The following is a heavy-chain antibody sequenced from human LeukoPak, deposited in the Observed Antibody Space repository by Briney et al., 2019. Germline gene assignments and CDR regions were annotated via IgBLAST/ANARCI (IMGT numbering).Heavy chain of an antibody. J-gene: IGHJ4*02. V-gene: IGHV4-59*12. CDR1: GGSISSYY. CDR3: ARDSGSQNY. CDR2: IYYSGST. Sequence: PSETLSLTCTVSGGSISSYYWSWIRQPPGKGLEWIGYIYYSGSTNCNPSVKSRVAMSVDTSKKQFSLKLSSVTAADTAVYYCARDSGSQNYWGQGTLVTVSS. D-gene: IGHD1-26*01.